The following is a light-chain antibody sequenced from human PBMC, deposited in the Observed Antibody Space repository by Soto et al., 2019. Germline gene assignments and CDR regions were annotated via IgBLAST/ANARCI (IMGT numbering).Light chain of an antibody. CDR1: NIGTKS. V-gene: IGLV3-21*04. Sequence: SYELTQPPSVSVAPGKTARITCGGNNIGTKSVHWYQQKPGQAPVLVIYYDSDRPSGIPERFSASNSGNTATLTINRVEAGDEADYYCQVWNSDSDHLVFGGGTKLTVL. CDR2: YDS. J-gene: IGLJ2*01. CDR3: QVWNSDSDHLV.